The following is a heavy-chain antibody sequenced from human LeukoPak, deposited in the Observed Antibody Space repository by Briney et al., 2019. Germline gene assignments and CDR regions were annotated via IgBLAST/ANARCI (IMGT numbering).Heavy chain of an antibody. Sequence: GGSLRLSCAASGFTFSSYNMNWVRQAPGKGLEWVSFISSSSTYIYYADSVKGRFTISRDNAKNSLYLQMNSLRAEDTAVYYCARAPGYRGFLDYWGQGTLVTVSS. CDR3: ARAPGYRGFLDY. J-gene: IGHJ4*02. D-gene: IGHD6-13*01. CDR1: GFTFSSYN. V-gene: IGHV3-21*01. CDR2: ISSSSTYI.